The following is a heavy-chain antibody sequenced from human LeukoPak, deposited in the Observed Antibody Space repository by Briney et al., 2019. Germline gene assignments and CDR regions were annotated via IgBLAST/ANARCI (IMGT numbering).Heavy chain of an antibody. CDR1: GYTFTNYW. V-gene: IGHV5-10-1*01. CDR3: ARQYSGYDYYFDY. CDR2: IDPSDSYT. Sequence: RGESLKISCKGSGYTFTNYWISWVRQMPRKRLEWMGRIDPSDSYTNYNPSFRGHITISADKSSSTAYLHWSSLKASDTAMYFCARQYSGYDYYFDYWGQGILVTVSS. J-gene: IGHJ4*02. D-gene: IGHD5-12*01.